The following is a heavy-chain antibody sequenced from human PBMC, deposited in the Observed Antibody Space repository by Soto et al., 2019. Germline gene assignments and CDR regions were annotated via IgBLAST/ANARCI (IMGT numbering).Heavy chain of an antibody. D-gene: IGHD3-22*01. CDR2: IYYSGST. CDR1: GGSISSGDYY. Sequence: PSETLSLTYTVSGGSISSGDYYWSWIRQPPGKGLEWIGYIYYSGSTYYNPSLKSRVTISVDTSKNQFSLKLSSVTAADTAVYYCARDAYYDSSGYYQGNDAFDIWGQGTMVTVSS. V-gene: IGHV4-30-4*01. J-gene: IGHJ3*02. CDR3: ARDAYYDSSGYYQGNDAFDI.